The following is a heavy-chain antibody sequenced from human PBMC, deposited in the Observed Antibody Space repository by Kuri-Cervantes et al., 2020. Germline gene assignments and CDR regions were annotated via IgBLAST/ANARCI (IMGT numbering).Heavy chain of an antibody. CDR1: GFTFSDYY. CDR2: IAYDGSNK. CDR3: ARDPIAATGRGGSFDY. V-gene: IGHV3-30*03. J-gene: IGHJ4*02. D-gene: IGHD6-13*01. Sequence: GGSLRLSCAASGFTFSDYYMSWIRQAPGKGLEWVAVIAYDGSNKYYADSVKGRFTISRDNSKKTLYLQMDSLRVDDTAVYYCARDPIAATGRGGSFDYWGQGTPVTVSS.